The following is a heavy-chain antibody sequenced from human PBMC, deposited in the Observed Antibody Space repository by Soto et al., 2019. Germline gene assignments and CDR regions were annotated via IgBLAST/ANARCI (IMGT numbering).Heavy chain of an antibody. CDR2: IYYCGST. CDR1: DGSISSGGYY. D-gene: IGHD2-15*01. CDR3: ARGDLGYCSGGSCYSDDY. J-gene: IGHJ4*02. V-gene: IGHV4-31*03. Sequence: QVQLQESGPGLVKPSQTMSPTGTVSDGSISSGGYYWSWIRQHPGKGLEWIGYIYYCGSTKHNPSLKSRVTISVDTSKNQFSLKLSSVTAADTAVYYCARGDLGYCSGGSCYSDDYWGQGTLVTVSS.